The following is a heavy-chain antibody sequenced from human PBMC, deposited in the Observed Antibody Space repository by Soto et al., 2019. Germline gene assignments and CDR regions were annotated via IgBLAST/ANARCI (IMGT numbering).Heavy chain of an antibody. Sequence: PSETLSLTCTVSGGSISSSSYYWGWIRQPPGKGLEWIGSIYYSGSTYYNPSLKSRVTISVDTSKNQFSLKLSSVTAADTAVYYCARQEGADYGDYVWRAYAFEIWGQGTMVTVSS. D-gene: IGHD4-17*01. V-gene: IGHV4-39*01. J-gene: IGHJ3*02. CDR2: IYYSGST. CDR3: ARQEGADYGDYVWRAYAFEI. CDR1: GGSISSSSYY.